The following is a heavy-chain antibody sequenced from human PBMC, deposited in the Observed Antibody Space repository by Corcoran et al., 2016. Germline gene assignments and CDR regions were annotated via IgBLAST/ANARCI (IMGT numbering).Heavy chain of an antibody. D-gene: IGHD5-12*01. CDR1: GGSFSGYY. V-gene: IGHV4-34*01. CDR3: AREGDGYNSFDY. CDR2: INHSGST. Sequence: QVQLQQWGAGLLKPSETLSLTCAVYGGSFSGYYWSWIRQPPGKGLEWIWEINHSGSTNYNPSLKSRVTISVDTSKNQFSLKLSSVTAADTAVYYCAREGDGYNSFDYWGQGTLVTVSS. J-gene: IGHJ4*02.